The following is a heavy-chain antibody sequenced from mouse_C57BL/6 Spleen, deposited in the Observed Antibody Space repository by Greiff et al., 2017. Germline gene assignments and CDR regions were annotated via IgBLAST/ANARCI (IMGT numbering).Heavy chain of an antibody. V-gene: IGHV5-16*01. Sequence: EVQVVESEGGLVQPGSSMKLSCTASGFTFSDYYMAWVRQVPEKGLEWVANINYDGSSTYYLDSLKSRFIISRDNAKNILYLQMSSLKSEDTATYYCARDGDGNAMDYWGQGTSVTVSA. CDR2: INYDGSST. J-gene: IGHJ4*01. CDR1: GFTFSDYY. CDR3: ARDGDGNAMDY. D-gene: IGHD1-2*01.